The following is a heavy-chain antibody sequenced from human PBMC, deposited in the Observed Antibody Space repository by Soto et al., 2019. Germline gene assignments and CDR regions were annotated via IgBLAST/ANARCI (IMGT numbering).Heavy chain of an antibody. CDR1: GFTFISFG. J-gene: IGHJ4*02. CDR2: IWYEGSNK. Sequence: GGSLRLSCAASGFTFISFGMHWVRQAQDKGLGWVAVIWYEGSNKYYADSVKGRFTTSRDNSKNTMYLQMNSLRAEDTAVYYCARDEFGGGGIVVVPAAMPDYWGQGTLVTVSS. V-gene: IGHV3-33*01. CDR3: ARDEFGGGGIVVVPAAMPDY. D-gene: IGHD2-2*01.